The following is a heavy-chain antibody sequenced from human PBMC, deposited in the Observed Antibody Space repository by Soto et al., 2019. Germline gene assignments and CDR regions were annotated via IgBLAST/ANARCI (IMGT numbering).Heavy chain of an antibody. V-gene: IGHV3-13*01. CDR3: ARGQEVGAHFFDS. Sequence: PGGSLRLSCEASGFTFSGFDMHWVRQPTGKGLEWVSTIGTAGDTYYAVSVKGRFTISRDNAKNSLSLQINSLRAGDTAVYFCARGQEVGAHFFDSWGRGRQVTVSS. CDR2: IGTAGDT. CDR1: GFTFSGFD. J-gene: IGHJ4*02. D-gene: IGHD2-15*01.